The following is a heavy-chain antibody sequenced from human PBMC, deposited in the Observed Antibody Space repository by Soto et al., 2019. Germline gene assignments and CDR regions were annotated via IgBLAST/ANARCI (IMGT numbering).Heavy chain of an antibody. J-gene: IGHJ6*02. Sequence: GGSLRLSCAASGFTFSSYWMHWVRQAPGKGLVWVSRINSDWSSTSYADSVKGRFTISRDNAKNTLYLQMSSLRAEDTAVYYCARGIRNYYGVDVWGQRTTVTVSS. D-gene: IGHD5-18*01. CDR3: ARGIRNYYGVDV. V-gene: IGHV3-74*01. CDR1: GFTFSSYW. CDR2: INSDWSST.